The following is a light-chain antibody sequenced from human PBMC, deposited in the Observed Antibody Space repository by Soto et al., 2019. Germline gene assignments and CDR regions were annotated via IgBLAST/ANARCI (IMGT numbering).Light chain of an antibody. CDR1: QSVSSN. CDR3: QQYNDWWT. V-gene: IGKV3-15*01. Sequence: EIVMTQSPATLSVSPGEGATLSCRASQSVSSNLTWYQQKPGQAPRLLIYGSSTRATGVPARFSGSGSGTEFTLTISSLQSEDFAVYYWQQYNDWWTFGQGTKVDIK. J-gene: IGKJ1*01. CDR2: GSS.